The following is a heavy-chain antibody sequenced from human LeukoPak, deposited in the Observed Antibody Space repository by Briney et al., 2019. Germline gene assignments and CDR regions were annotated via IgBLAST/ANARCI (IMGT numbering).Heavy chain of an antibody. J-gene: IGHJ4*02. CDR1: GGTFSSYA. Sequence: ASVKVSCKASGGTFSSYAISWVRQAPGQGLEWMGWISPYNGNTNYAQKLQSRVTMITDTSTSTVYMELRSLRSDDTAVFYCARDPNKKQQLGYWGQGTLVTVSS. V-gene: IGHV1-18*01. CDR2: ISPYNGNT. CDR3: ARDPNKKQQLGY. D-gene: IGHD6-13*01.